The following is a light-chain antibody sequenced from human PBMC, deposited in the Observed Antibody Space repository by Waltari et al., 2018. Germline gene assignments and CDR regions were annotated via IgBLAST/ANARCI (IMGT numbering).Light chain of an antibody. V-gene: IGKV3-15*01. CDR2: GAS. CDR1: QSVSSN. Sequence: DIVMTQSPATLSVSPGERATLSCRASQSVSSNLAWYQQKPGQAPRLLIYGASTRATATPARFSGSGSGTEFTLTISSLQSEDFAVYYCQHYNNWPPYTFGQGTKLEIK. CDR3: QHYNNWPPYT. J-gene: IGKJ2*01.